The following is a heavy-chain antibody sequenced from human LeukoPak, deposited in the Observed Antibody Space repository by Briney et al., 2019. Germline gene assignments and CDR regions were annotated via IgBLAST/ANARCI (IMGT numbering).Heavy chain of an antibody. Sequence: SETLSLTCTVSGGSVSSGSYYWSWIRQPPGKGLEWIGYIYYSGNTNYNPSLKSRVTISVDASKSQLSLKLSSVTAADTAVYYCARARDDYINNWFDPRGQGTLITVSS. CDR1: GGSVSSGSYY. D-gene: IGHD5-24*01. J-gene: IGHJ5*02. V-gene: IGHV4-61*01. CDR2: IYYSGNT. CDR3: ARARDDYINNWFDP.